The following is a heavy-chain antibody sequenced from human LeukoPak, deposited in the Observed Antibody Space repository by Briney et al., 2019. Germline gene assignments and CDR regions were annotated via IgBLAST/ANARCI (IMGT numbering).Heavy chain of an antibody. CDR1: GYTFTSYG. D-gene: IGHD2-15*01. Sequence: ASVKVSCKASGYTFTSYGISWVRQAPGQGLEWMGWISAYNGNTSYAQKLQGRVTMTTDTSTSTAYMELRSLRSDDTAVYYCARAQTPPPYCSGGSCYTLGPYYFDYWGQGTLVTVSS. J-gene: IGHJ4*02. V-gene: IGHV1-18*01. CDR2: ISAYNGNT. CDR3: ARAQTPPPYCSGGSCYTLGPYYFDY.